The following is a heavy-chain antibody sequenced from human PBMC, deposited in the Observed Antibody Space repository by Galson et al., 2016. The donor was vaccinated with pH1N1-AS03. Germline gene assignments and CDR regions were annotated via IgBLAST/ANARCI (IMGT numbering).Heavy chain of an antibody. CDR3: TRSAPRGGHEPFDF. CDR1: GFALIDYS. D-gene: IGHD5-12*01. CDR2: IDPTSTYI. Sequence: LRLSCAASGFALIDYSMHWVRQAPGKGLEWVSSIDPTSTYIYYADSPTGRFTISRDNAFNSLYLQMNSLRVDDTAVYFCTRSAPRGGHEPFDFWGQGTLVTV. V-gene: IGHV3-21*01. J-gene: IGHJ4*02.